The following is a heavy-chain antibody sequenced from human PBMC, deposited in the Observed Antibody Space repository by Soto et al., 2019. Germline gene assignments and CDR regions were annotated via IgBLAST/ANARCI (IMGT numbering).Heavy chain of an antibody. CDR2: ITASGGST. D-gene: IGHD6-6*01. V-gene: IGHV3-23*01. Sequence: GGSLRLSCAASGFAFSNYVMTWVRQAPGKGLEWVSAITASGGSTYYADSVKGRFTISRDNSKNTLYLQMNSLRAEDTAVYYCASGRAARTDYWGQGTLVTVSS. CDR1: GFAFSNYV. CDR3: ASGRAARTDY. J-gene: IGHJ4*02.